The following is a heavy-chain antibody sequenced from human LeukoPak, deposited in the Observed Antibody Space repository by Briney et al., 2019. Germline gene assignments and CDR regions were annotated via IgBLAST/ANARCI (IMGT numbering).Heavy chain of an antibody. J-gene: IGHJ4*02. CDR3: AGVGDSSGYYTPYFDH. CDR1: GFTFSSYT. V-gene: IGHV3-30*01. CDR2: ISKDGSNK. D-gene: IGHD3-22*01. Sequence: GGSLRLSCAASGFTFSSYTMHWVRQAPGKGLEWVAVISKDGSNKSYADSVKGRFTISRDNSKNTLYLQMNSLRAEDTAVYYCAGVGDSSGYYTPYFDHWGQGALVTVSS.